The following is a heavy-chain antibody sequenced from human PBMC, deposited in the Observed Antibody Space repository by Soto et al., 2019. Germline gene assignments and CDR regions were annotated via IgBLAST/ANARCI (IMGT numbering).Heavy chain of an antibody. Sequence: QVQLVQSGAEVKKPGSSVKVSCKASGGTFTSYTFNWVRHATGQGLEWMGRINPLFGAPKYAQNFQGRVTIAADTSTSTAYMELSSLRSEDRAVLFCAGEIVAAAGFDSWGQGPLVTVSS. V-gene: IGHV1-69*08. CDR1: GGTFTSYT. CDR2: INPLFGAP. J-gene: IGHJ4*02. CDR3: AGEIVAAAGFDS. D-gene: IGHD6-13*01.